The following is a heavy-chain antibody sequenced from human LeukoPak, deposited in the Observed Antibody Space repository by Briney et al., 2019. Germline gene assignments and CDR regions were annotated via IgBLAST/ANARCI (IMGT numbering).Heavy chain of an antibody. CDR3: ARSAYFGSAFDY. V-gene: IGHV4-59*11. J-gene: IGHJ4*02. Sequence: PSETLSLTCTVSGGSISSHYWSWIRQPPGKGLEWIGYIHYIGTTNHNPSLKSRVTISVDTSKNQFSLKLISVTAADTAVYYCARSAYFGSAFDYWGQGNLVTVSS. D-gene: IGHD3-10*01. CDR1: GGSISSHY. CDR2: IHYIGTT.